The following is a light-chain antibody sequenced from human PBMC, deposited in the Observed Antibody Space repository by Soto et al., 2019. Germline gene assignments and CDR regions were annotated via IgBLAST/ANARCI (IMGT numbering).Light chain of an antibody. CDR2: GAS. V-gene: IGKV3-15*01. CDR3: QQYGSSGT. Sequence: EIEMTQSPATLSLAPGERVTLSCRASESVSTNLAWYQQKAGQAPRLLIYGASTRATGIPARFSGSGSGTEFTLTISRLEPEDFAVYYCQQYGSSGTFGQGTKVDI. CDR1: ESVSTN. J-gene: IGKJ1*01.